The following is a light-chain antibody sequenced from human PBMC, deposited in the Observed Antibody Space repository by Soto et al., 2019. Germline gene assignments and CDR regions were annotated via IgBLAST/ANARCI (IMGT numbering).Light chain of an antibody. J-gene: IGKJ1*01. CDR3: HQYYKWPLT. CDR2: DAS. V-gene: IGKV3-15*01. Sequence: EIVMTQSPATLSVSPGERATLSCRASQSVSSNLAWYQQKPGQAPRLLIYDASTRATDIPARFSGSGSGTDFTLTISSLLSEDFAVYYCHQYYKWPLTFGQGTKVDIK. CDR1: QSVSSN.